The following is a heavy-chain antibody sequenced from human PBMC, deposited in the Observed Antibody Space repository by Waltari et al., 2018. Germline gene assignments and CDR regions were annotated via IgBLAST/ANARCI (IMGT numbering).Heavy chain of an antibody. J-gene: IGHJ4*02. V-gene: IGHV4-38-2*02. D-gene: IGHD5-18*01. CDR2: IYGSSVIP. CDR1: GGSISGGYG. Sequence: QVQLQESGPAVVKPSETLSLTCAVSGGSISGGYGWSWIRQAPGNGLEWIGSIYGSSVIPYYNPSLKSRVTSSKDTTKNQFSLKLNSLTAADTAVYFCARDRYSGLYYCDDWGQGLLVTFSS. CDR3: ARDRYSGLYYCDD.